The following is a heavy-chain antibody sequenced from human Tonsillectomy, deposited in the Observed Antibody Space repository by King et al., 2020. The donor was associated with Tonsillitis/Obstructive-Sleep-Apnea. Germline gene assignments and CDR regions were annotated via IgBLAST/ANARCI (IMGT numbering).Heavy chain of an antibody. D-gene: IGHD6-13*01. CDR2: ISWNSVSI. CDR1: GFTFDDYA. Sequence: DVQLVESGGGLVQPGRSLRLSCATSGFTFDDYAMHWVRLTPGKGLEWVSGISWNSVSIEYADSVKGRFTISRDNAKNSLYLQMNSLRPEDTALYYCAKGTPAEGEDWFDPWGKGTLVTVSA. V-gene: IGHV3-9*01. J-gene: IGHJ5*02. CDR3: AKGTPAEGEDWFDP.